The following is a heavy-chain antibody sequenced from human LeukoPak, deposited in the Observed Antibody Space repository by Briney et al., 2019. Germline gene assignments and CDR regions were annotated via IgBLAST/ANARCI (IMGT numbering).Heavy chain of an antibody. J-gene: IGHJ4*02. D-gene: IGHD1-1*01. CDR1: GFTASSNY. CDR2: IYTSGNT. CDR3: VKAYNWNVYSSGDY. Sequence: PGGSLRLSCAASGFTASSNYMSWVRQAPGKGPEWVSVIYTSGNTYYPDSVKGRFTISRDNSKNTLFLQMSSLRAEDTAVYYCVKAYNWNVYSSGDYWGQGTLVTVSS. V-gene: IGHV3-66*01.